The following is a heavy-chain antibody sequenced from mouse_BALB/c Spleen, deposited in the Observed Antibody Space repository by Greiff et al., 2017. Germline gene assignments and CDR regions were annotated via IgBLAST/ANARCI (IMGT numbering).Heavy chain of an antibody. Sequence: EVQLVESGGGLVQPGGSLKLSCAASGFTFSSFGMHWVRQAPEKGLEWVAYISSGSSTIYYADTVKGRFTISRDNPKNTLFLQMTSLRSEDTAMYYCARGYYGTPYAMDYWGQGTSVTVSS. CDR2: ISSGSSTI. V-gene: IGHV5-17*02. CDR1: GFTFSSFG. J-gene: IGHJ4*01. D-gene: IGHD2-1*01. CDR3: ARGYYGTPYAMDY.